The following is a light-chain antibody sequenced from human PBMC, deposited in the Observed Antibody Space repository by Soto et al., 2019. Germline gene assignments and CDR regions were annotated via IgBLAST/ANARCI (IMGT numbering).Light chain of an antibody. CDR3: QQYNNWPPYT. V-gene: IGKV3-15*01. CDR1: RIVSSN. CDR2: GPS. J-gene: IGKJ2*01. Sequence: EIVMTQSPATLSVSPGERATLSCRASRIVSSNLAWYQQKPGQAPRLLIYGPSTRATGIPARFSGSGSGTEFTLTISSLQSEDFAVYYCQQYNNWPPYTFGQGTKLEIK.